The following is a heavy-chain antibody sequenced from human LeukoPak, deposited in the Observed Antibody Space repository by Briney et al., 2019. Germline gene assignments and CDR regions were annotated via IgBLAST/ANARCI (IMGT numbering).Heavy chain of an antibody. CDR2: IHPSGST. Sequence: PSETLSLTCTVSGDSISSYYWSWIRQPAGKGLEWIGRIHPSGSTNYNPSLKSRVTLSVDTSKNKFSLKLSSVTAADTAVYYCARGPPPDLDYWGRGTLVTVSS. J-gene: IGHJ4*02. CDR1: GDSISSYY. V-gene: IGHV4-4*07. CDR3: ARGPPPDLDY.